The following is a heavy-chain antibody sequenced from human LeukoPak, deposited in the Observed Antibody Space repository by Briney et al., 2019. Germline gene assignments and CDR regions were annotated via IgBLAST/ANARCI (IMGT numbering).Heavy chain of an antibody. CDR3: AKEGAAPGPDFDY. CDR2: IYYSGST. J-gene: IGHJ4*02. D-gene: IGHD6-13*01. V-gene: IGHV4-39*07. Sequence: PSETLSLTCTVSGGSISSSNHYWGWIRQPPGKGLEWIGHIYYSGSTYHNPSLKSRVAISVDTSRNQFSLKLNSVTAADTAVYYCAKEGAAPGPDFDYWGQGTLVIVSS. CDR1: GGSISSSNHY.